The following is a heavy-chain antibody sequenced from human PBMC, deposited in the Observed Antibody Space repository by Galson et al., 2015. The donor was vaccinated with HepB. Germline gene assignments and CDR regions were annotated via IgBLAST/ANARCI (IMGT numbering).Heavy chain of an antibody. D-gene: IGHD3-10*01. CDR1: GYTLSELS. CDR2: FDREDEET. J-gene: IGHJ4*02. V-gene: IGHV1-24*01. CDR3: ATGVFVTMVRGVTVLDS. Sequence: SVKVSCKVSGYTLSELSVHWVRQAPAKGLEWMGGFDREDEETIYAQKFQGRVTMTEDTSTDTAYMELSSLRSDDTAVYYCATGVFVTMVRGVTVLDSWGQGTLVTVSS.